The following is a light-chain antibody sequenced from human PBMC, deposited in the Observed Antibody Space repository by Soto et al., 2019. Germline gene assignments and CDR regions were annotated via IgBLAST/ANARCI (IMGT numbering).Light chain of an antibody. CDR3: QQRRT. CDR1: QTVSSY. V-gene: IGKV3-11*01. Sequence: EIVLTQSPATLSLSPGERATLSCRASQTVSSYLAWYQHKPGQAPRLLVYDASDRATGIPGRFSGSGSGTDFTLTTSSLEPEDFAVYYCQQRRTFGQGTRLEIK. CDR2: DAS. J-gene: IGKJ5*01.